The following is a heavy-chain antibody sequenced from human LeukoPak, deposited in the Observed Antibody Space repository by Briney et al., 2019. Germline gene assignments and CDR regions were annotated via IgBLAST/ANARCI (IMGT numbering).Heavy chain of an antibody. D-gene: IGHD2-2*02. Sequence: GGSLRLSCAASGFTFSSYGMHWVRQAPGKGLEWVAFIRYDGSNKYYADSVKGRFTISRDNSKNTLYLQMNSLRAEDTAVYYCAKDRGYCSSTSCYTDYYMDVWGKGTTVTVPS. CDR2: IRYDGSNK. J-gene: IGHJ6*03. CDR1: GFTFSSYG. CDR3: AKDRGYCSSTSCYTDYYMDV. V-gene: IGHV3-30*02.